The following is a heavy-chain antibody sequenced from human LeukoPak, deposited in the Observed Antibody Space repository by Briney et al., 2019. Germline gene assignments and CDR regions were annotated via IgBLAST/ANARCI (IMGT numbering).Heavy chain of an antibody. D-gene: IGHD2-8*02. CDR1: GRTFSTFA. Sequence: PGGSLKLSCAASGRTFSTFAMIWVRQPPGKGLEWVSSIFPSGGEIHYADSVRGRFTISRDNSKSTLSLQMNSLRAEDTAIYYCATYRQVLLPFESWGQGTLVTVSS. CDR2: IFPSGGEI. V-gene: IGHV3-23*01. CDR3: ATYRQVLLPFES. J-gene: IGHJ4*02.